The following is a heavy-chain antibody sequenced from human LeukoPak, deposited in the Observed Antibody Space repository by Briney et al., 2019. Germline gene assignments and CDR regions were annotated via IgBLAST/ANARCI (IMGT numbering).Heavy chain of an antibody. D-gene: IGHD3-10*01. V-gene: IGHV3-53*01. CDR1: EFTVSRNY. J-gene: IGHJ4*02. CDR3: ARAQYYYGSGSFDY. Sequence: PGGSLRLSCTASEFTVSRNYMLWVRQAPGEGLEWVSLIFSNGDTHYADSVKGRFTISRDTSKNTVSLQMNSLRVEDTAVYYCARAQYYYGSGSFDYWGQGTLVTVSS. CDR2: IFSNGDT.